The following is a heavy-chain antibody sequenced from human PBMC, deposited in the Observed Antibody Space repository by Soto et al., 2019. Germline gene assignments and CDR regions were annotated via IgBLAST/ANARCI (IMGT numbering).Heavy chain of an antibody. Sequence: SETLSLTCTVSGGSLGSSGYYWGWIRQSPGKGLEWIGNIYYSGNTFYNPSLKSRVTISVDTSKNQIYLHLSAVTAADTAIFYCASIAAPGTTHFDFCGQGTMVTVYS. CDR1: GGSLGSSGYY. J-gene: IGHJ4*02. CDR3: ASIAAPGTTHFDF. V-gene: IGHV4-39*01. D-gene: IGHD6-13*01. CDR2: IYYSGNT.